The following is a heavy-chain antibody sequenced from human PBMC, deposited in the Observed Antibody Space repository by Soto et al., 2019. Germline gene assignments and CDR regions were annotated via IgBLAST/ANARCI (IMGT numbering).Heavy chain of an antibody. CDR3: ARMGSGRWPGAFDI. Sequence: GGSLRLSCAASGFTVSSNYMSWVRQAPGKGLEWVSVIYSGGSTYYADSVKGRFTISRDNFKNTLYLQMNSLRAEDTAVYYCARMGSGRWPGAFDIWGQGTMVTVSS. J-gene: IGHJ3*02. V-gene: IGHV3-66*01. D-gene: IGHD6-19*01. CDR2: IYSGGST. CDR1: GFTVSSNY.